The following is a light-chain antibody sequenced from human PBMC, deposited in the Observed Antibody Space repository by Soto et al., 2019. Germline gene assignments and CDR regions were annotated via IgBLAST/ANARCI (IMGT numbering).Light chain of an antibody. J-gene: IGKJ3*01. Sequence: DIQMTQSPSSLSASVGDRVTITCRASQGISNYLAWYQQKPGKVPKLLIYAASTLQSGVQSRFSGRRSGTHFTLAITSLQPEDVGTEYYHQYNSAPFSFGPGTRVDSK. CDR3: HQYNSAPFS. CDR1: QGISNY. V-gene: IGKV1-27*01. CDR2: AAS.